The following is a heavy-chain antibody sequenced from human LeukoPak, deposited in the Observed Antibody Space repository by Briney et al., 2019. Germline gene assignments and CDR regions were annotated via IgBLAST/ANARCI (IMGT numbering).Heavy chain of an antibody. CDR3: AKDGMVGATTGLYYFDY. CDR2: TYYRSKYYF. Sequence: SQTLSLTCAISGDSVSTNSAAWNWIRQSPSRGLEWLGRTYYRSKYYFDYAVSVKSRITINPDTSKNQFSLQLSSVTPEDTAAYYCAKDGMVGATTGLYYFDYWGQGILVTVSS. V-gene: IGHV6-1*01. D-gene: IGHD1-26*01. J-gene: IGHJ4*02. CDR1: GDSVSTNSAA.